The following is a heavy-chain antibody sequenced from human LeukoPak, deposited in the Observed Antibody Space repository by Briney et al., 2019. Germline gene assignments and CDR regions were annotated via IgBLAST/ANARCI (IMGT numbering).Heavy chain of an antibody. CDR2: IKPDGSAK. J-gene: IGHJ4*02. D-gene: IGHD6-19*01. CDR3: ARYSSGWSKDY. Sequence: GGSLRLSCAASGFRFSNFWMSWVRQAPGKGLEWVANIKPDGSAKYYADSVKGQFTISRDNAESSLYLQMNSLRAEDTALYYCARYSSGWSKDYWGQGTLVTVTS. CDR1: GFRFSNFW. V-gene: IGHV3-7*01.